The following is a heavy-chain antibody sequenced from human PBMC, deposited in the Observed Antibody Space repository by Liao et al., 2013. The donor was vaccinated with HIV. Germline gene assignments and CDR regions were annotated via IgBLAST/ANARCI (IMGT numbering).Heavy chain of an antibody. D-gene: IGHD2/OR15-2a*01. J-gene: IGHJ3*02. CDR3: AREAFHYDGLDI. V-gene: IGHV4-34*01. Sequence: QVQLQQWGAGLLKPSETLSLTCAVYGGSFSGYYWSWIRQPPGKGLEWIGEINHSGSTNYNPSLKSRVTISVDTSKIQFFLKLRSVTAADTAVYFCAREAFHYDGLDIWGRGTVVTVSS. CDR1: GGSFSGYY. CDR2: INHSGST.